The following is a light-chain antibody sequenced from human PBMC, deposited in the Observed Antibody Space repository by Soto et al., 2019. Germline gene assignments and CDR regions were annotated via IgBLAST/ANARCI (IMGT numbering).Light chain of an antibody. Sequence: QSALAQPASVSGSPGQSITFSCSGTSSDVGAYYSVSWYQHHPGKAPKLIIYGVTNRPSGVSNRFSGSKSGNTASLTISGLQAEDEADYHCSSYTSGSSHYVFXTGTKVTVL. CDR3: SSYTSGSSHYV. J-gene: IGLJ1*01. V-gene: IGLV2-14*01. CDR2: GVT. CDR1: SSDVGAYYS.